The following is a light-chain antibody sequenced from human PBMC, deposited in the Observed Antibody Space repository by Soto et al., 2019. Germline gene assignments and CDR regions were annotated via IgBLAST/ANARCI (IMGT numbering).Light chain of an antibody. Sequence: VMTQSPATPSVSPGERATLSCRASQSLRSSLAWYQQKPGQAPRLLIYGASSRTTGIPDRVSGSGSGTDFTLTISRLEPEDFAVYYCQQYARPPYAFGQGTKVDIK. CDR2: GAS. V-gene: IGKV3-20*01. CDR1: QSLRSS. J-gene: IGKJ2*01. CDR3: QQYARPPYA.